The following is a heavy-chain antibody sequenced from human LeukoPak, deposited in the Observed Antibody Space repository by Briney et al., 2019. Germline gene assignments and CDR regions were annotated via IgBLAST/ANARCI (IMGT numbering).Heavy chain of an antibody. CDR1: GCSISTYY. CDR3: ARTPVPNYGSMDV. D-gene: IGHD3-16*01. Sequence: SETLSLTCTVSGCSISTYYWSWIRQPTGKGLEWIGRIYPSGNTNYNPSLRSRVTMSTDTSKNQFSLKLGSVTAADTAVYYCARTPVPNYGSMDVWGQGTTVTVSS. CDR2: IYPSGNT. V-gene: IGHV4-4*07. J-gene: IGHJ6*02.